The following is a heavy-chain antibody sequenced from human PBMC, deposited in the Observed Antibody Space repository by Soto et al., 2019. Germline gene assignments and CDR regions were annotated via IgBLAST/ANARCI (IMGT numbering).Heavy chain of an antibody. J-gene: IGHJ4*02. CDR2: ISSNGRTT. CDR1: GFRFSDYA. V-gene: IGHV3-64D*06. CDR3: VKDRYVDY. Sequence: GGSLRLSCSVSGFRFSDYAMHWVRQAPGKGLEYVSSISSNGRTTYYADSVKGRFTISRDNSKNTLYLQMSSLRTEDTAVYYCVKDRYVDYWGQGTLVTVSS.